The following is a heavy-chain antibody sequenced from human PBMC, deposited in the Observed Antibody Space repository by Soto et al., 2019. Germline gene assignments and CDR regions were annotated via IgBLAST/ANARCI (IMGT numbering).Heavy chain of an antibody. D-gene: IGHD3-10*01. Sequence: QVHLQQWGTGPLKPSETLSLTCAVYGGSLTDYWWTWIRQTPGKGLEWIGEINHIGESNHNPSLKSRVTISLDTSQNQFSFKLTSVTVADTAVYYCARDFGAGAHFDHWGQGSLVTVSS. V-gene: IGHV4-34*01. CDR1: GGSLTDYW. CDR3: ARDFGAGAHFDH. J-gene: IGHJ4*02. CDR2: INHIGES.